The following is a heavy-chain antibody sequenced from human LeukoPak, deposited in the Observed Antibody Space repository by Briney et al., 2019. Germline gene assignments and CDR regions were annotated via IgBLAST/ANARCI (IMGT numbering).Heavy chain of an antibody. J-gene: IGHJ4*02. CDR3: ARMEMATAIFDY. Sequence: ASVKVSCKASGYTFTSYGITWVRQAPGQGLEWMGWISAYNGNTNYAQNLQGRVTMTTDTSTSTAYMELRSLRSDDTAMYYCARMEMATAIFDYWGQGTLVTVSS. V-gene: IGHV1-18*01. D-gene: IGHD5-24*01. CDR2: ISAYNGNT. CDR1: GYTFTSYG.